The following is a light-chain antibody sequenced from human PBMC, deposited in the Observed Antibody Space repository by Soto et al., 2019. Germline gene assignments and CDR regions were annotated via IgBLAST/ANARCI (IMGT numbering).Light chain of an antibody. CDR3: QQYNGLSYT. CDR1: QNINSW. V-gene: IGKV1-5*03. J-gene: IGKJ2*01. Sequence: DIQMTQSPSTLSASVGDRVTITCRASQNINSWLAWYQQKPGKAPKLLIYKTSSLESGVPSRFSGSASGTEFTLTISGLQPDDFATYYCQQYNGLSYTFGQGTKLEIK. CDR2: KTS.